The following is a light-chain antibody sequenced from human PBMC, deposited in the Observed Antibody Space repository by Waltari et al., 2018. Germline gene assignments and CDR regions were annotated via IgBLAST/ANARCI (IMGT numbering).Light chain of an antibody. CDR2: GAS. CDR3: QQYKNWRT. CDR1: QNITTR. Sequence: EIVMTQSPATLSMSPGERATLSCRASQNITTRLAWYQQKPGQAPRHLMFGASTRASGVPGRFSGSGSGTEFILTISSLQSEESAIYYCQQYKNWRTFGQGTKVEIK. V-gene: IGKV3-15*01. J-gene: IGKJ1*01.